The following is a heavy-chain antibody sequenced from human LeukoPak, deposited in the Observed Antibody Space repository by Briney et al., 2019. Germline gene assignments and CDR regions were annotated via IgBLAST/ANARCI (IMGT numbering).Heavy chain of an antibody. V-gene: IGHV3-11*01. Sequence: GGALRLSCAASGLTFSDYYLSWIRQAPGKGLQGVAYISSSGISRNYADSVKGRFTISRDNAKNPLYLQMNNLKAEDTAVYYCARGVVRDYASDYWGQGTLVTVSS. CDR2: ISSSGISR. CDR1: GLTFSDYY. CDR3: ARGVVRDYASDY. J-gene: IGHJ4*02. D-gene: IGHD3-10*01.